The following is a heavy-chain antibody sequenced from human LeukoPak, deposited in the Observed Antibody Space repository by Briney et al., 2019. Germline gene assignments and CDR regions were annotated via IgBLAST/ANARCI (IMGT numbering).Heavy chain of an antibody. D-gene: IGHD5-18*01. CDR1: GFTLSSYE. J-gene: IGHJ4*02. CDR2: INHSGGT. CDR3: ARAYRAHQTFYSYHYFDY. V-gene: IGHV4-34*01. Sequence: GSLRLSCAGSGFTLSSYEMKWIRQPPGKGLEWVGGINHSGGTNYNPTLKSRVTISGDTSKNQFSLKLNSVTAADTAVYYCARAYRAHQTFYSYHYFDYWGQGALVTVSS.